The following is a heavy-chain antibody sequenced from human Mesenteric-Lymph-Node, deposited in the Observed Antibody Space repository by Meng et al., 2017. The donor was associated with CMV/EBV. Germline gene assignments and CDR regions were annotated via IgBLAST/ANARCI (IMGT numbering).Heavy chain of an antibody. D-gene: IGHD4-23*01. Sequence: ASVKVSCKASGGTFKNYAIIWVRQAPGQGLEWMGWISAYNGNTNYAQKLQGRVTMTTDTSTSTAYMELRSLRSDDTAVYYCARLEVPSMVVRGTYGMDVWGQGTTVTVSS. V-gene: IGHV1-18*01. J-gene: IGHJ6*02. CDR3: ARLEVPSMVVRGTYGMDV. CDR1: GGTFKNYA. CDR2: ISAYNGNT.